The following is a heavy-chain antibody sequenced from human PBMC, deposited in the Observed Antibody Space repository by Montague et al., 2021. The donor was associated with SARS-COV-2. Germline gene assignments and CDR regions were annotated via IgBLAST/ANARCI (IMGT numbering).Heavy chain of an antibody. D-gene: IGHD5-24*01. CDR3: ASEEVLVEMATITHYDYGMDV. J-gene: IGHJ6*02. V-gene: IGHV3-66*01. CDR2: IYSGGST. Sequence: SLRLSCAASGFTVSSNYMSWVRQAPGKGLEWVSVIYSGGSTYYADSVKGRFTISRDNSRNTLYLQMNSLRAEDTAVYYCASEEVLVEMATITHYDYGMDVWGQGTTVTVSS. CDR1: GFTVSSNY.